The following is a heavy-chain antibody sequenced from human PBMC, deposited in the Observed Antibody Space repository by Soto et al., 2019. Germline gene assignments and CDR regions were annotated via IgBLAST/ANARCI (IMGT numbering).Heavy chain of an antibody. CDR2: IFYTGST. D-gene: IGHD1-26*01. CDR1: GGSISSGYY. J-gene: IGHJ5*02. V-gene: IGHV4-30-4*01. Sequence: PSETLSLTCTVSGGSISSGYYWSWIRQPPGKGLEFLGYIFYTGSTYYNPSLKSRISISVDTSKSQFSLKLKSVIAADTAVYFCARAVESTSWNYYFDPWGQGTLVTV. CDR3: ARAVESTSWNYYFDP.